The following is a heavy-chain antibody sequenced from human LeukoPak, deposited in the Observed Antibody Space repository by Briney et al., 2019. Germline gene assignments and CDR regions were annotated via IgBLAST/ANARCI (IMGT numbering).Heavy chain of an antibody. J-gene: IGHJ6*03. CDR2: ISGSGGST. V-gene: IGHV3-23*01. CDR3: AKISPEGGYYYYYMDV. Sequence: GGSLRLSCAASGFTFSSYSMNWVRQAPGKGLEWVSAISGSGGSTYYADSVKGRFTISRGNSKNTLYLQMNSLRAEDTAVYYCAKISPEGGYYYYYMDVWGKGTTVTVSS. D-gene: IGHD3-16*01. CDR1: GFTFSSYS.